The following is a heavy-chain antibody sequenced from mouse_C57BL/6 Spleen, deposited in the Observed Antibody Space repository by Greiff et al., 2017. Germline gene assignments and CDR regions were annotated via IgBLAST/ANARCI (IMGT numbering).Heavy chain of an antibody. Sequence: QVQLQQPGAELVKPGASVKMSCKASGYTFTTYPIEWMKQNHGKSLEWIGNFHPYNDDTKYNEKFKGKATLTVEKSSSTVYLELSRLTSDDSAVYYGARSDYDYYAPFAYWGQGTLVTVSA. V-gene: IGHV1-47*01. D-gene: IGHD2-4*01. CDR2: FHPYNDDT. J-gene: IGHJ3*01. CDR1: GYTFTTYP. CDR3: ARSDYDYYAPFAY.